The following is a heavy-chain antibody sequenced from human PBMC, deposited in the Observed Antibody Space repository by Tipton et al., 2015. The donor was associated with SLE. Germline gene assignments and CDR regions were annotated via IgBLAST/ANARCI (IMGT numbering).Heavy chain of an antibody. CDR3: ARNSASGLDY. CDR1: GYIFTNYY. Sequence: QSGPEVKKPGTSVKVSCKASGYIFTNYYLHWVRQAPGQGLEWMGFINPSAGSTSYAQKFQGRVTMTTDTSTSVVYMELRSLRSEDTAMYYCARNSASGLDYWGQGTVVSVSS. J-gene: IGHJ4*02. CDR2: INPSAGST. D-gene: IGHD1-26*01. V-gene: IGHV1-46*01.